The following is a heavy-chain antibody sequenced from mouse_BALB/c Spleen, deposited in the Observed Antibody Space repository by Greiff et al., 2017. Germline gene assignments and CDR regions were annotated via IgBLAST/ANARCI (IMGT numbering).Heavy chain of an antibody. CDR2: ISSGGST. V-gene: IGHV5-6-5*01. CDR1: GFTFSSYA. Sequence: EVQRVESGGGLVKPGGSLKLSCAASGFTFSSYAMSWVRQTPEKRLEWVASISSGGSTYYPDSVKGRFTISRDNARNILYLQMSSLRSEDTAMYYCARGYDYAMDYWGQGTSVTVSS. J-gene: IGHJ4*01. CDR3: ARGYDYAMDY. D-gene: IGHD2-3*01.